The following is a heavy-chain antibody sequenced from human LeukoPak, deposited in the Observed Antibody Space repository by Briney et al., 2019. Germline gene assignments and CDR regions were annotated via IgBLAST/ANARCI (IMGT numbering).Heavy chain of an antibody. V-gene: IGHV1-8*03. CDR3: ARGLYSSRVDY. J-gene: IGHJ4*02. CDR1: GYTFTSYD. Sequence: ASVKVSCKASGYTFTSYDINWVRQATGQGLEWMGWMNPNSGNTGYAQKFQGRVTITRNTSISTAHMELSSLRSEDTAVYYCARGLYSSRVDYWGQGTLVTVSS. CDR2: MNPNSGNT. D-gene: IGHD6-13*01.